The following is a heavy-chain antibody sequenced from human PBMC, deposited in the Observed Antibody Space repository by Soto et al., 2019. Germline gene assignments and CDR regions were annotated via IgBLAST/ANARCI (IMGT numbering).Heavy chain of an antibody. D-gene: IGHD3-22*01. CDR3: ARAGQYYDASGYAN. V-gene: IGHV1-18*01. J-gene: IGHJ4*02. CDR2: ISVYNGNT. CDR1: GYSFATSG. Sequence: QVKLVQSGTEVKKPGASIKVSCKASGYSFATSGMSWVRQAPGQGLEWMGWISVYNGNTNYDQKLQDRVTMTTDTSTNTASLEVRNLRSDDTAVYYCARAGQYYDASGYANWGQGTLVTVAS.